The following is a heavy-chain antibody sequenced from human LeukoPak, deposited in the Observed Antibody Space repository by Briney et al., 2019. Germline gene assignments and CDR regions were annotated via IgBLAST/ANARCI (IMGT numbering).Heavy chain of an antibody. CDR2: INPSGGST. V-gene: IGHV1-46*01. J-gene: IGHJ4*02. CDR1: GYSFTSYY. CDR3: ARAETGYSSGWYYDY. Sequence: ASVKVSCKASGYSFTSYYMHWVRQAPGQGLEWMGIINPSGGSTSYAQKFQGRVTMTRDTSTSTVYMELSSLRSEDTAVYYCARAETGYSSGWYYDYWGQGTLVTVSS. D-gene: IGHD6-19*01.